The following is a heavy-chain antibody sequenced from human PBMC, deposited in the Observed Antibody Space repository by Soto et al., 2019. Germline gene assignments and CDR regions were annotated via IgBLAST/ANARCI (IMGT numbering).Heavy chain of an antibody. D-gene: IGHD3-10*01. CDR3: TRERGDLLIEDAFEI. V-gene: IGHV1-3*01. Sequence: AAVQVSCTCSGFVFSGFGLHWVRQAPGERLEWMGWINPANGNTKYGPEFQGRVIISLDTSADIVYREVRSLRSEDTAVYYCTRERGDLLIEDAFEIWGQ. J-gene: IGHJ3*02. CDR2: INPANGNT. CDR1: GFVFSGFG.